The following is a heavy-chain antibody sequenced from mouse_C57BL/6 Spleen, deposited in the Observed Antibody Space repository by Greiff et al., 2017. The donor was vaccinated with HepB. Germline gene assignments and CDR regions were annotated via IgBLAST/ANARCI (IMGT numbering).Heavy chain of an antibody. CDR1: GYSITSGYY. V-gene: IGHV3-6*01. Sequence: EVQLKESGPGLVKPSQSLSLTCSVTGYSITSGYYWNWIRQFPGNKLEWMGYISYDGSNNYNPSLKTRISITRDTSKNQFFLKLNSVTTEDTATYYCARLTTVVAPCDYWGQGTTLTVSS. CDR2: ISYDGSN. J-gene: IGHJ2*01. D-gene: IGHD1-1*01. CDR3: ARLTTVVAPCDY.